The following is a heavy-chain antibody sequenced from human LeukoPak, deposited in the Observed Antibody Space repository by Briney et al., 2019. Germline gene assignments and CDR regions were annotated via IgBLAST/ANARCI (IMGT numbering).Heavy chain of an antibody. Sequence: ASVKVSCKASGYTFTSYGISWVRQAPGQGHEWMGWISAYNGNTNYAQKLQGRVTMTTDTSTSTAYMELRSLRSDDTAVYYCARDRRGGSGSYYNYWGQGTLVTVSS. J-gene: IGHJ4*02. D-gene: IGHD3-10*01. CDR1: GYTFTSYG. CDR2: ISAYNGNT. CDR3: ARDRRGGSGSYYNY. V-gene: IGHV1-18*01.